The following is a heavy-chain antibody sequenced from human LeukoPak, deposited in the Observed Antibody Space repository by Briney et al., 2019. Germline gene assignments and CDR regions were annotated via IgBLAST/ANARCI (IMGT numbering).Heavy chain of an antibody. V-gene: IGHV4-30-2*01. CDR3: ARELWFVNAPGSWIDL. CDR1: GDSISSGDYS. J-gene: IGHJ5*02. D-gene: IGHD3-10*01. Sequence: PSETLSLTCAVSGDSISSGDYSWSWLRQPSGKGLEWIGYIFHSGNSYYNPSLKSRVTISVDKSKNQFSLRLTSVTAADTAVYYCARELWFVNAPGSWIDLWGQGTLVTVSS. CDR2: IFHSGNS.